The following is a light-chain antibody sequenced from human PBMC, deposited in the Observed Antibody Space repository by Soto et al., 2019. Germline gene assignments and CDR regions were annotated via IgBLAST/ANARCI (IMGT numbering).Light chain of an antibody. Sequence: IQTIQSPSSVSASVGDRVTITCRPSQSISTSLNWYQLKPGKAPKLLIYAASTLQTGVPSRFTGSGSGTDFTLTIISLQPQDYATYFCQQSFSMPYAFGPGTK. CDR1: QSISTS. CDR2: AAS. V-gene: IGKV1-39*01. CDR3: QQSFSMPYA. J-gene: IGKJ2*01.